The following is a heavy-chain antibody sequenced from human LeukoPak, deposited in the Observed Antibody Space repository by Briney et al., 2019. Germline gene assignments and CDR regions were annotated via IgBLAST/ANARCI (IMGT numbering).Heavy chain of an antibody. CDR1: GLTFSSYW. J-gene: IGHJ5*02. D-gene: IGHD3-16*01. CDR2: INSDGSST. Sequence: GSLRLSCAASGLTFSSYWMHWVRQAPGKGLVWVSRINSDGSSTSYADSVKGRFTISRDNAKNTLYLQMNSLRAEDTAVYYCARDYDYVWGSSIRPFWFPRGVGDSWGQGTLVTVSS. CDR3: ARDYDYVWGSSIRPFWFPRGVGDS. V-gene: IGHV3-74*01.